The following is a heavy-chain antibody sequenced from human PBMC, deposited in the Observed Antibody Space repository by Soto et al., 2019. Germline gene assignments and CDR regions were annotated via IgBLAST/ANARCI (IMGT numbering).Heavy chain of an antibody. Sequence: QVQLQESGPGLVKPSQTLSLTCTVSGGSISSGGYCWTWIRQHPGKGLEWIGYIYHSGSTDYNPALRTRVTSSIDTSKNQFSLRLNSVTAADTAVYYCARDPYGTLERYPDGMDVWGQGTTVTVSS. CDR3: ARDPYGTLERYPDGMDV. D-gene: IGHD3-3*01. CDR1: GGSISSGGYC. V-gene: IGHV4-31*03. CDR2: IYHSGST. J-gene: IGHJ6*02.